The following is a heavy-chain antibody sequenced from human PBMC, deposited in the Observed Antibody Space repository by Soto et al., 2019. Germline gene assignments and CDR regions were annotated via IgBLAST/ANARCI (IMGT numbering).Heavy chain of an antibody. Sequence: QLQLQESGPGLVKPSETLSLTCTVSGGSISSSSYYWGWIRQPPGKGLEWIGSIYYSGSTYYNPSLKSRVTISVDTSKNQFSLKLSSVTAADTAVYYCARRPAGGYGMDVWGQGTTVTVSS. D-gene: IGHD2-15*01. CDR2: IYYSGST. J-gene: IGHJ6*02. V-gene: IGHV4-39*01. CDR3: ARRPAGGYGMDV. CDR1: GGSISSSSYY.